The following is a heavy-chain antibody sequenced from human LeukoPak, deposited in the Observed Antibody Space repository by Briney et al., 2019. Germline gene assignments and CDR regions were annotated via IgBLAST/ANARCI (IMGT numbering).Heavy chain of an antibody. CDR3: ATIDFWSGSHYYYYMDV. D-gene: IGHD3-3*01. CDR1: GYTLTELS. J-gene: IGHJ6*03. Sequence: ASVKVSCKVSGYTLTELSMHWVRQAPGKGLEWMGGFDPEDGGTIYAQKFQGRVTMTEDASTDTAYMELSSLRSEDTAVYYCATIDFWSGSHYYYYMDVWGKGTTDTVSS. CDR2: FDPEDGGT. V-gene: IGHV1-24*01.